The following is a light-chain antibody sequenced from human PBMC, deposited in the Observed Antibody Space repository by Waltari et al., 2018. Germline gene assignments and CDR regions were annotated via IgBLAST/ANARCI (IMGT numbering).Light chain of an antibody. CDR1: SDDGGNYNL. Sequence: QSALTQPASASGSPGQSVTISCTETSDDGGNYNLVPWYQQHPGKVPQLMIYEGTKRPSGVSNRFSGSKSGNTASLTISGLQAEDEADYYCCSFASTSTLNWVFGGGTKLTVL. V-gene: IGLV2-23*01. CDR3: CSFASTSTLNWV. CDR2: EGT. J-gene: IGLJ3*02.